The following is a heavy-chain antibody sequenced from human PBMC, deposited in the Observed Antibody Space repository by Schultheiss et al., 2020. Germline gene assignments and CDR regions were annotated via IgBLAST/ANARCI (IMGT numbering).Heavy chain of an antibody. V-gene: IGHV3-11*06. CDR1: GFTFSDYY. J-gene: IGHJ6*02. Sequence: GGSLRLSCAASGFTFSDYYMSWIRQAPGKGLEWVSYISGGGSHTDYTDSVKGRFTISRDNAKNSLYLQMNRLRAEDTAVYYCARDQAYYYYYYGMDVWGQGTTVTVSS. CDR2: ISGGGSHT. CDR3: ARDQAYYYYYYGMDV.